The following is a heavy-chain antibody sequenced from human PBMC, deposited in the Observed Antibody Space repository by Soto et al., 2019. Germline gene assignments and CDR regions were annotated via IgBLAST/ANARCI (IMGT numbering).Heavy chain of an antibody. CDR3: AKDRDGEGYCSSTSCLVDY. V-gene: IGHV3-30*18. CDR2: ISYDGGNK. D-gene: IGHD2-2*01. CDR1: GFTFSSCS. J-gene: IGHJ4*02. Sequence: VQVVESGGGLVKPGGSLRLSCAASGFTFSSCSMNWVRQAPGTGLEWVAVISYDGGNKYYADSVKGRFTISRDNSKNTLYLQMNSLRAEDTAVYYCAKDRDGEGYCSSTSCLVDYWGQGTLVTVSS.